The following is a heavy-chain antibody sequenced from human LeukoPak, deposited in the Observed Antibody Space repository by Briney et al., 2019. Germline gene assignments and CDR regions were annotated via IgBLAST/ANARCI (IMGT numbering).Heavy chain of an antibody. CDR1: GFTFSSYW. CDR3: AKVGYGDYGFYDY. CDR2: ISWNSGSI. V-gene: IGHV3-9*01. D-gene: IGHD4-17*01. J-gene: IGHJ4*02. Sequence: GGSLRLSCAASGFTFSSYWMHWVRQAPGKGLEWVSGISWNSGSIGYADSVKGRFTISRDNAKNSLYLQMNSLRAEDTALYYCAKVGYGDYGFYDYWGQGTLVTVSS.